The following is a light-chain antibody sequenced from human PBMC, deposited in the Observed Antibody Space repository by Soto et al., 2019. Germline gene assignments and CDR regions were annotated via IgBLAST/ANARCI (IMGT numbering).Light chain of an antibody. Sequence: SYELTQPPSVSVSPGQTASITCPGHKLSNKYACWYQQRSGQSPILVIYQDIRRPSGIPERFSGSNSGNTATLTITGTQAVDEADYYCQAWDGSAVVFAGGTKLTVL. J-gene: IGLJ3*02. V-gene: IGLV3-1*01. CDR3: QAWDGSAVV. CDR1: KLSNKY. CDR2: QDI.